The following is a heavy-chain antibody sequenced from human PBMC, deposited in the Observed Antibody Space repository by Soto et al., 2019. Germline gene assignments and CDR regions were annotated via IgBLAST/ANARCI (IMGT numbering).Heavy chain of an antibody. CDR1: GGSFSGYY. V-gene: IGHV4-34*01. CDR3: ARRHSGSPFDY. J-gene: IGHJ4*02. D-gene: IGHD1-26*01. Sequence: SETLSLTCAVYGGSFSGYYWSWIRQPPGKGLEWIGEINHSGSTNYNPSLKSRVTISVDTSKNQFSLKLSSVTAADTAVYYCARRHSGSPFDYWGQGXLVTVYS. CDR2: INHSGST.